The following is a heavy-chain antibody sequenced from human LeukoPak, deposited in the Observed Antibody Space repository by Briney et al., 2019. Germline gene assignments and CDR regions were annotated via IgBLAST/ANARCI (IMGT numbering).Heavy chain of an antibody. Sequence: PSETLSLTCTVSGGSISGYYWSWIRQPPGKGLEWIGYIYYSGSTNYNPSLKSRVTISVDTSKNQFSLKLSSVTAADTAVYYCARGISVTPYYGMDVWGQGTTVTVSS. D-gene: IGHD4-17*01. CDR1: GGSISGYY. V-gene: IGHV4-59*08. CDR3: ARGISVTPYYGMDV. CDR2: IYYSGST. J-gene: IGHJ6*02.